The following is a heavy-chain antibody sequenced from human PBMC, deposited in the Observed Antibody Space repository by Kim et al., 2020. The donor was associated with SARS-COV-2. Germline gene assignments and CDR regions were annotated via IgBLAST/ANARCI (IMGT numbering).Heavy chain of an antibody. J-gene: IGHJ6*02. CDR1: GFTFSSYG. D-gene: IGHD5-18*01. Sequence: GGSLRLSCAASGFTFSSYGMHWVRQAPGKGLEWVAVISYDGSNKYYADSVKGRFTISRDNSKNTLYLQMNSLRAEDTAVYYCAKSVDTAMVTDYYYGMDIWGQGTTVTVS. V-gene: IGHV3-30*18. CDR3: AKSVDTAMVTDYYYGMDI. CDR2: ISYDGSNK.